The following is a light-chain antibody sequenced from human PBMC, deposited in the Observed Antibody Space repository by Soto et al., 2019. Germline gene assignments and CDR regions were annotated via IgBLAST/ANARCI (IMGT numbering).Light chain of an antibody. CDR3: QQRSNWPIFT. V-gene: IGKV3-11*01. J-gene: IGKJ3*01. CDR1: QSVSDF. Sequence: EIVLTQSPGTLSLFPGERATLSCRASQSVSDFLAWYQQKPGQAPRLLIYDAAKRAPGIPVRFSGSGSGTDFTLTISSLEPEDSAVYYCQQRSNWPIFTFGPGTKV. CDR2: DAA.